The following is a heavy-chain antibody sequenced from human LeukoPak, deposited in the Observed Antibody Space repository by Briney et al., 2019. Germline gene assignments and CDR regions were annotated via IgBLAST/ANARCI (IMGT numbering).Heavy chain of an antibody. CDR3: ARGRRICFDY. D-gene: IGHD2-15*01. Sequence: PGGSLRLSCAASGFTFRGYWVSWVRQAPGKGLEWVANIKQDGSEKYYVDSVKGRFTISRDNAKNSLYLQMNSLRAEDTAVYYCARGRRICFDYWGQGTLVTVSS. CDR2: IKQDGSEK. CDR1: GFTFRGYW. J-gene: IGHJ4*02. V-gene: IGHV3-7*01.